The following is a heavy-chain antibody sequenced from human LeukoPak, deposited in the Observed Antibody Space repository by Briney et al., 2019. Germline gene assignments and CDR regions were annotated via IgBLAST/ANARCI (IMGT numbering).Heavy chain of an antibody. J-gene: IGHJ4*02. V-gene: IGHV1-69*01. D-gene: IGHD1-26*01. Sequence: SVKVSCKASGGTFSSYAISWVRQAPGQGLEWMGGIIPIFGTANYAQKFQGRVTITADESTSTAYMELSSLRSEDTAVYYCARAPRGGSYSPPSDYWGQGTLATVSS. CDR3: ARAPRGGSYSPPSDY. CDR2: IIPIFGTA. CDR1: GGTFSSYA.